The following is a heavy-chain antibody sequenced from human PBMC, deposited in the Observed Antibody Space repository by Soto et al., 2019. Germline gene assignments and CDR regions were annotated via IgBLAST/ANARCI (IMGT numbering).Heavy chain of an antibody. Sequence: GGSLRLSCAASGFTFSSYAMSWVRQAPGKGLEWVSAISGSGGSTYYADSVKGRFTISRDNSKNTLYLQMNSLRAEDTAVYYCAKGDTMVRGVIIMRRYYYYGMDVWGQGTTVTVSS. CDR3: AKGDTMVRGVIIMRRYYYYGMDV. CDR2: ISGSGGST. CDR1: GFTFSSYA. V-gene: IGHV3-23*01. J-gene: IGHJ6*02. D-gene: IGHD3-10*01.